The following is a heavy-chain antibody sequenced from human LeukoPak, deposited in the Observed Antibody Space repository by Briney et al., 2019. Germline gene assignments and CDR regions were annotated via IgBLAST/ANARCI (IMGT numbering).Heavy chain of an antibody. CDR2: IWFDGGKI. CDR3: ARDPYYYDSSPFDY. D-gene: IGHD3-22*01. V-gene: IGHV3-33*01. CDR1: GFPFSSYV. Sequence: GGSLRLSCAASGFPFSSYVMHWLRQAPGKGLEWVAVIWFDGGKIYYADSVKGRFTISRDNSKNTLYLQISSLRAEDTAVYYCARDPYYYDSSPFDYWGQGTLVTVSS. J-gene: IGHJ4*02.